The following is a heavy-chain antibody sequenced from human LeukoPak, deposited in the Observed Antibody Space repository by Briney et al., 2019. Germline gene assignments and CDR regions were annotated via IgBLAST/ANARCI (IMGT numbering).Heavy chain of an antibody. Sequence: PSETLSLTCTVSGFSISGYYWSWVRQPPGKGLEWVGYIYYSGSTNYNASPKSRVTISVDTSKNQFSLKLSSVTAADTAVYYCARGDRGYSYGYYYYMDVWGKGTTVTVSS. D-gene: IGHD5-18*01. CDR1: GFSISGYY. J-gene: IGHJ6*03. CDR2: IYYSGST. CDR3: ARGDRGYSYGYYYYMDV. V-gene: IGHV4-59*01.